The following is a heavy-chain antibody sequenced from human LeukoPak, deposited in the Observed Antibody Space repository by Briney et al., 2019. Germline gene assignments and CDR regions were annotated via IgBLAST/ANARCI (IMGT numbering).Heavy chain of an antibody. D-gene: IGHD3-3*01. V-gene: IGHV3-30-3*01. Sequence: PGGSLRLPCAASGFTFSSYAMHWVRQAPGKGLEWVAVISYDGSNKYYADSVKGRFTISRDNSKNTLYLQMNSLRAEDTAVYYCARESALRDFDYWGQGTLVTVSS. CDR3: ARESALRDFDY. J-gene: IGHJ4*02. CDR2: ISYDGSNK. CDR1: GFTFSSYA.